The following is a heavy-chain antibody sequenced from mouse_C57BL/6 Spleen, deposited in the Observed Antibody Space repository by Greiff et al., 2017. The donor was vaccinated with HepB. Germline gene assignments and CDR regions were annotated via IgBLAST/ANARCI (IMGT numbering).Heavy chain of an antibody. CDR2: ISSGSSTI. CDR3: ARLGPRDAMDD. CDR1: GFTFSDYG. V-gene: IGHV5-17*01. D-gene: IGHD4-1*01. Sequence: EVHLVESGGGLVKPGGSLKLSCAASGFTFSDYGMHWVRQAPEKGLEWVAYISSGSSTIYYADTVKGRFTISRDNAKNTLFLQMTSLRSEDTAMYYCARLGPRDAMDDWGQGTSVTVSS. J-gene: IGHJ4*01.